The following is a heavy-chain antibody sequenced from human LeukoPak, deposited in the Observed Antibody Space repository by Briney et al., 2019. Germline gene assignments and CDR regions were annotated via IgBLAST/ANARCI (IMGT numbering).Heavy chain of an antibody. V-gene: IGHV3-7*03. J-gene: IGHJ4*02. D-gene: IGHD3-22*01. CDR2: IKQDGSEK. Sequence: PGGSLRLSCAASGFTFSSYWMTWVRQAPGKGLEWVANIKQDGSEKYYVDSVKGRFTISRDNAKNSLYLQMNSLRVEDTATYYCAKGSSAVRPYYFDCWGQGTLVTVSS. CDR1: GFTFSSYW. CDR3: AKGSSAVRPYYFDC.